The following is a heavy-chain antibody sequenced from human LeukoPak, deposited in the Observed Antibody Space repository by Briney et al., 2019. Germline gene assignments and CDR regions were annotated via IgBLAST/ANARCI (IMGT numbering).Heavy chain of an antibody. CDR2: IYTSGRT. Sequence: SETLSLTCTGSGGSISRYYWSWLRQPAGKGLEGIGRIYTSGRTNYNPPLNSRVPMSVDTSKNQFSLKLSSVTAADTAVYYWARDGIAAAGTAYFDYWGQGTLVTVSS. CDR3: ARDGIAAAGTAYFDY. CDR1: GGSISRYY. J-gene: IGHJ4*02. V-gene: IGHV4-4*07. D-gene: IGHD6-13*01.